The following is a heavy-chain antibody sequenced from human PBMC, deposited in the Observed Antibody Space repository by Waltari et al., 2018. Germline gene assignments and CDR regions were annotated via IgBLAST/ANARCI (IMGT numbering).Heavy chain of an antibody. CDR3: ARDLFLPSWSGFIDGFDI. CDR2: VFASAKT. CDR1: GGSITTFL. D-gene: IGHD3-3*01. Sequence: QVQLQESGPGLVKPSETLSLTCSVSGGSITTFLWNWIRQPAGKGLEWIGRVFASAKTNYNPALKSRVTRSVDTSKNQFTLKLSSVTAADTAVYYCARDLFLPSWSGFIDGFDIWGRGTVVTVSS. V-gene: IGHV4-4*07. J-gene: IGHJ3*02.